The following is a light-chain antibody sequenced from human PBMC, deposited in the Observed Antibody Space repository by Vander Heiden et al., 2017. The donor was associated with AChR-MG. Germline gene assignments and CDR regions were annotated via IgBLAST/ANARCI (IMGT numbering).Light chain of an antibody. CDR3: QQYNNWPPWT. Sequence: EIVMTQSPATLSVSPGETATLSCRASQSVGSNVAWYQQKPGQAPRLLISGASTRASGVPVRFSASGSGTEFTLTISSLQSEDSAVYYCQQYNNWPPWTFGLGTKVDIK. CDR1: QSVGSN. J-gene: IGKJ1*01. CDR2: GAS. V-gene: IGKV3-15*01.